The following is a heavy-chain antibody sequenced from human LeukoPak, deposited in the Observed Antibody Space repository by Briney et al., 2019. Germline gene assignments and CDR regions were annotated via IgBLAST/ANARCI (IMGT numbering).Heavy chain of an antibody. CDR1: GFTVSSNY. CDR3: ARFREKDNAFDI. CDR2: IYSGGST. V-gene: IGHV3-66*01. J-gene: IGHJ3*02. Sequence: GGSLRLSCAASGFTVSSNYMSWVRQAPGKGLEWVSVIYSGGSTYYADSVKGRFTISRDNSKNTLYLQMNSLRAADTAVYYCARFREKDNAFDIWGQGTMVTVSS.